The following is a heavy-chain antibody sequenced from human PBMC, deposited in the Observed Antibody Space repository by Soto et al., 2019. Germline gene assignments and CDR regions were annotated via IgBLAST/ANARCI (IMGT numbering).Heavy chain of an antibody. J-gene: IGHJ6*02. CDR2: IYYSGST. Sequence: LSLTCTVSGGSISSGGYCWSWIRQHPXKGLEWIGYIYYSGSTYYNPSLKSRVTISVDTSKNQFSLKLSSVTAADTAVYYCARGIHGVRGGNSLLVYYYRMDVWGQGTTVTVSS. CDR1: GGSISSGGYC. V-gene: IGHV4-31*03. CDR3: ARGIHGVRGGNSLLVYYYRMDV. D-gene: IGHD2-21*02.